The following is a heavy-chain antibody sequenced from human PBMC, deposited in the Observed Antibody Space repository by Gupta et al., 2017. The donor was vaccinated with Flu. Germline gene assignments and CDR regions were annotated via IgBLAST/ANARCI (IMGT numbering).Heavy chain of an antibody. CDR3: AARMGSGWYPGTLRENWFDP. CDR1: GYSIGSGYY. CDR2: KHHSGLT. Sequence: QVQLQESGPRLLKISETLSLTCDVSGYSIGSGYYWGWIRQPPGKGLEWIANKHHSGLTYSNPSLKSRVTMSIDTSKNQFSLRLISVTAADTGVYFCAARMGSGWYPGTLRENWFDPWGQGILVTVSS. D-gene: IGHD6-19*01. V-gene: IGHV4-38-2*01. J-gene: IGHJ5*02.